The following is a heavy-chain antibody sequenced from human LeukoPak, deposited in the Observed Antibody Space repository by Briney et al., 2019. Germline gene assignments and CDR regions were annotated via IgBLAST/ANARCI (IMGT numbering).Heavy chain of an antibody. J-gene: IGHJ4*02. CDR1: GFXYSSYW. D-gene: IGHD1-26*01. CDR2: IRKDGNEK. Sequence: PGGSLRLSCAVSGFXYSSYWISWVRQAPGKGLEWVANIRKDGNEKYYVDSVKGRFTISRDNARNSLYLQMNSLRAEDTAVYYCARDGYSGSYYDYWGQGTLVTVSS. V-gene: IGHV3-7*01. CDR3: ARDGYSGSYYDY.